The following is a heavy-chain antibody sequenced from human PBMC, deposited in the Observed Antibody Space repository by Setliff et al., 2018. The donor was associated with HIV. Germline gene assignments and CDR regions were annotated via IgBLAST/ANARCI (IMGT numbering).Heavy chain of an antibody. D-gene: IGHD1-20*01. CDR1: GGSINSYY. CDR2: IYTSGNM. V-gene: IGHV4-4*07. CDR3: ARGIGTRYNYYMDV. J-gene: IGHJ6*03. Sequence: SETLSLTCIVSGGSINSYYWSWIRQPAGKGLESLGRIYTSGNMIYNPSLKSRVTMSADTSRNQLSLKLSSVTAADTAVYYCARGIGTRYNYYMDVWGIGTTVTVSS.